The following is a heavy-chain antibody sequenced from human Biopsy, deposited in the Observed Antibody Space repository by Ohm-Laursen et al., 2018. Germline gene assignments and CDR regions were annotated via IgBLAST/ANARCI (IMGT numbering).Heavy chain of an antibody. D-gene: IGHD3-22*01. CDR3: TRGGYYYDSLAYYYWFDP. V-gene: IGHV1-2*02. CDR1: GYTFTGYH. CDR2: FNAKTGDT. Sequence: SVKVSCKASGYTFTGYHVHWVRQAPGQGLEWMGWFNAKTGDTNYAQKFQGRVTMTRDTSISTAYVDLSSLRSDDTAVYYCTRGGYYYDSLAYYYWFDPWGQGTLVTVSS. J-gene: IGHJ5*02.